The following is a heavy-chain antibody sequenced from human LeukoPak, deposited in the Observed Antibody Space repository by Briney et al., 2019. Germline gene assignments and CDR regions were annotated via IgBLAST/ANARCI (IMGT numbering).Heavy chain of an antibody. CDR2: ISYDGSNK. CDR3: ARERVVPAAMSVFFNYYYYYGMDV. Sequence: GGSLRLSCAASGFIFSSYAMHWVRQAPGKGLEWVAVISYDGSNKYYADSVKGRFTISRDNSKNTLYLQMNSLRAEDTAVYYCARERVVPAAMSVFFNYYYYYGMDVWGQGTTVTVSS. CDR1: GFIFSSYA. V-gene: IGHV3-30*04. D-gene: IGHD2-2*01. J-gene: IGHJ6*02.